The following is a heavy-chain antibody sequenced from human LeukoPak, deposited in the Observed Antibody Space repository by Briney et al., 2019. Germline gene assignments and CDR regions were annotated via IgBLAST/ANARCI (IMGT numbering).Heavy chain of an antibody. CDR2: IYTSGST. D-gene: IGHD3-3*01. J-gene: IGHJ3*02. CDR1: GGSISSGSYY. CDR3: AITAYYDFWSGYPLFDI. Sequence: SETLSLTCTVSGGSISSGSYYWGWIRQPPGKGLEWIGRIYTSGSTNYNPSLKSRVTISVDTSKNQFSLKLSSVTAADTAVYYCAITAYYDFWSGYPLFDIWGQGTMVTVSS. V-gene: IGHV4-61*02.